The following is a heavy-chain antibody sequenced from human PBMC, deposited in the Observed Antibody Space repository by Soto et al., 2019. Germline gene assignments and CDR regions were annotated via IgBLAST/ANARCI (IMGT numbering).Heavy chain of an antibody. V-gene: IGHV3-23*04. Sequence: EVQLVESGGTLVQPGGTLRLSCAASDITFRKSAMSWVRQAPGRGLEWVSSISDTGFSTSYSSPVKDRFSIFRDNSHNILYLDLTNLRVEDTAIYYCVKNHPGDDWRTGFEIWGQGTNVSVSS. D-gene: IGHD2-21*01. CDR2: ISDTGFST. J-gene: IGHJ3*02. CDR1: DITFRKSA. CDR3: VKNHPGDDWRTGFEI.